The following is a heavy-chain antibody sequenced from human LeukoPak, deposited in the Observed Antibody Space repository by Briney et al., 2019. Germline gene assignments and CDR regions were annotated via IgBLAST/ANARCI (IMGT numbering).Heavy chain of an antibody. CDR1: GGSISSYY. Sequence: SETLSLTCTVSGGSISSYYWSWIRQPPGKGLEWIGYIYYSGSTNYNPSLKSRVTISVDTSKNQFSLKLSSVTAADTAVYYCARDNVGDGYNSRAFDSWGQGTMVTVSS. CDR2: IYYSGST. CDR3: ARDNVGDGYNSRAFDS. V-gene: IGHV4-59*01. D-gene: IGHD5-24*01. J-gene: IGHJ3*02.